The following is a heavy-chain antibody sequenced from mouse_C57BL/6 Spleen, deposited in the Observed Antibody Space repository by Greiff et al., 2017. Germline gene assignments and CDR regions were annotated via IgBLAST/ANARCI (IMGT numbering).Heavy chain of an antibody. CDR1: GYTFTDYY. CDR2: IYPGSGNT. Sequence: VQLQQSGAELVRPGASVKLSCKASGYTFTDYYINWVKQRPGQGLEWIARIYPGSGNTYYNEKFKGKATLTAEKSSSTAYMQLSSLTSEDSAVYFCARSDYGSRGGNYFDYWGQGTTLTVSS. J-gene: IGHJ2*01. D-gene: IGHD1-1*01. CDR3: ARSDYGSRGGNYFDY. V-gene: IGHV1-76*01.